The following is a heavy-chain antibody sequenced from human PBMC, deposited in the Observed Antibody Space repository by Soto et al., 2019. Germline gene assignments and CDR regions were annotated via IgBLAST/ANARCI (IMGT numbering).Heavy chain of an antibody. D-gene: IGHD2-21*01. CDR2: IRGDGSGT. J-gene: IGHJ4*02. CDR3: VKDAPGGGWLSDY. V-gene: IGHV3-23*01. Sequence: GGSLRLSCAASGFTFSIYAMSWVRQAPGKGLEWVSTIRGDGSGTTYADFVRGRFTISRDNSRNTLYLQMNSLRAADTAIYYCVKDAPGGGWLSDYWGRGTLVTVSS. CDR1: GFTFSIYA.